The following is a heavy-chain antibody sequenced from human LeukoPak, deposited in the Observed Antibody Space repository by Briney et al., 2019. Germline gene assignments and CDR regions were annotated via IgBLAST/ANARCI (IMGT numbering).Heavy chain of an antibody. J-gene: IGHJ6*03. D-gene: IGHD5-12*01. CDR2: IYTSGST. CDR1: GGSISSYY. Sequence: PSETLSLTCTVSGGSISSYYWSWIRQPAGKGLEWIGRIYTSGSTNYNPSLKSRVTMSVDTSKNQFSLKLSSVTAADTAVYYCARDRLPPVKYSGYGYYYMDVWGKGTTVTVSS. V-gene: IGHV4-4*07. CDR3: ARDRLPPVKYSGYGYYYMDV.